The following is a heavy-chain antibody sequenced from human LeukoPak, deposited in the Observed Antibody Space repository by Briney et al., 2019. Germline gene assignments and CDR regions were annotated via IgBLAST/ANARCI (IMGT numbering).Heavy chain of an antibody. Sequence: GASVKVSCKTSGGTFSNYATSWVRQAPGQGPEWMGRILPMFDTTNYAQAFQGRVTISTDESTSTAYMELSSLKSEDTAVYYCARELDWGFDYWGQGTLVTVSS. CDR2: ILPMFDTT. D-gene: IGHD3-9*01. CDR1: GGTFSNYA. V-gene: IGHV1-69*05. J-gene: IGHJ4*02. CDR3: ARELDWGFDY.